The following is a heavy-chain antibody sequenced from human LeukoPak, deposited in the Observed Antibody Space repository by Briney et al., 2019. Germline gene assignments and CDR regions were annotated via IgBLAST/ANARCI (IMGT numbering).Heavy chain of an antibody. Sequence: SETLSFTCTVSGGSISSSSYYWGWIRQPPGKGLEWIGSIYYSGSTYYNPSLKSRVTISVDTSKNQFSLKLSSVTAADTAVYYCARRFYYDSSGYYFDYWGQGTLVTVSS. V-gene: IGHV4-39*01. CDR1: GGSISSSSYY. CDR2: IYYSGST. J-gene: IGHJ4*02. CDR3: ARRFYYDSSGYYFDY. D-gene: IGHD3-22*01.